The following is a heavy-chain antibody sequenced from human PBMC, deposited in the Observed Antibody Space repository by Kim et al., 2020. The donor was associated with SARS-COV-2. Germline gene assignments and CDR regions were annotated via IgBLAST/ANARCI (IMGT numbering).Heavy chain of an antibody. Sequence: STTACASVQGRFTISRDNAKNTLYLQMNSLRVEDTAVYYCTRTVAAGFDYWGQGTLVTVSS. D-gene: IGHD6-13*01. CDR3: TRTVAAGFDY. J-gene: IGHJ4*02. CDR2: ST. V-gene: IGHV3-74*01.